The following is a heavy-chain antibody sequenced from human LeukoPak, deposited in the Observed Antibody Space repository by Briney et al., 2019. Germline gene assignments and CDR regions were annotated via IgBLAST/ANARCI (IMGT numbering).Heavy chain of an antibody. CDR3: ARGEDYGDYFDY. D-gene: IGHD4-17*01. CDR1: GFTVSSNY. Sequence: GGSLRLSCAASGFTVSSNYMNWVRQAPGKGLEWVSVIYSGGSTYSADSVRDRFTISRDNSKSTLYLQMNSLRAEDTAVYYCARGEDYGDYFDYWGQGTLVTVSS. CDR2: IYSGGST. V-gene: IGHV3-53*01. J-gene: IGHJ4*02.